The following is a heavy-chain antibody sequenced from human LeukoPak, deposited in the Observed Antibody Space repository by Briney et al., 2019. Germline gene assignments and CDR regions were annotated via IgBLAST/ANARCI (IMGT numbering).Heavy chain of an antibody. CDR3: ARDSAVTTSHHFDY. Sequence: GRSLRLSSAASGFTFSSYAMHWVRQAPGKGLEWVAVISYDGSNKYYADSVKGRFTISRDNSKNTLYLQMNCLRAEDTAVYYCARDSAVTTSHHFDYWGQGTLVTVSS. V-gene: IGHV3-30-3*01. CDR1: GFTFSSYA. CDR2: ISYDGSNK. D-gene: IGHD4-17*01. J-gene: IGHJ4*02.